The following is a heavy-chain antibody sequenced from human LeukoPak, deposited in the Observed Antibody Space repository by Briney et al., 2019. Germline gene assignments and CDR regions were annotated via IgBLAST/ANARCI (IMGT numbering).Heavy chain of an antibody. CDR3: ARVLNFAGDYDY. V-gene: IGHV1-18*04. CDR1: GYTFTSYY. CDR2: ISAYNGNT. J-gene: IGHJ4*02. Sequence: ASVKVSCKASGYTFTSYYMHWVRQAPGQGLEWMGWISAYNGNTNYAQKLQGRVTMTTDTSTSTAYMELRSLRSDDTAVYYCARVLNFAGDYDYWGQGTLVTVSS. D-gene: IGHD4-17*01.